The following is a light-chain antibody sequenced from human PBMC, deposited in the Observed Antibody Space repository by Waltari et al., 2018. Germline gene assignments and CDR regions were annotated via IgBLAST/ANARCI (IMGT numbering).Light chain of an antibody. CDR3: AAWDDRLSAVV. CDR1: TSNIGSSY. CDR2: KSN. Sequence: QSVLTQPPSASGTPGQRVAVSCSGSTSNIGSSYVYWYQQLPGTAPKLLIFKSNQRPSGVPDRFSGSKSGTSASLAISGLHSEDEGVYFCAAWDDRLSAVVFGGGT. V-gene: IGLV1-47*01. J-gene: IGLJ2*01.